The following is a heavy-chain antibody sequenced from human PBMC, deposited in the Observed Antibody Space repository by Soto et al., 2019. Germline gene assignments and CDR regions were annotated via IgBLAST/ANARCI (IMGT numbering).Heavy chain of an antibody. CDR1: GGTFSSYA. V-gene: IGHV1-69*01. J-gene: IGHJ4*02. CDR2: IIPIFGTA. Sequence: QVQLVQSGAEVKKPGSSVKVSCKASGGTFSSYAISWVRQAPGQGLEWMGGIIPIFGTANYAQKFQGRVTITADESTSTAYMELSRLRSEDTDVYYCAREKGAAYYDSSGYYPFDYWGQGTLVTVSS. D-gene: IGHD3-22*01. CDR3: AREKGAAYYDSSGYYPFDY.